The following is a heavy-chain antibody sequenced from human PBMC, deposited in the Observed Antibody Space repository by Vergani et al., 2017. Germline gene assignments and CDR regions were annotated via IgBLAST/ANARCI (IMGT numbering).Heavy chain of an antibody. J-gene: IGHJ3*02. D-gene: IGHD1-26*01. Sequence: EVQLVESGGGLVKPGGSLRLSCAASGFTFSNAWMSWVRQAPGKGLEWVGRIKSKTDGGTTDYPAPVKGRFTISRDDSKNTLYLQMNSLKTEDTAVYYCTTEVGAGHDAFDIWGQGTMVTVSS. V-gene: IGHV3-15*01. CDR1: GFTFSNAW. CDR3: TTEVGAGHDAFDI. CDR2: IKSKTDGGTT.